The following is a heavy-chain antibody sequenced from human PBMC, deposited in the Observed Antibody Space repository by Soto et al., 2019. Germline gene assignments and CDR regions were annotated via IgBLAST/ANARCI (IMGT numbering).Heavy chain of an antibody. J-gene: IGHJ5*02. V-gene: IGHV1-3*04. Sequence: QVQLVQSGAAVKKPGASVRVSCQASGYSFKTYAIHWVRQAPGQGLEWMGWINTANGNTEYSQKFQGRVTFTRDTSATTAYIALSSLRSEDTATYSGSRRYKSAGWFDPWGQGTLVTVSS. CDR2: INTANGNT. CDR3: SRRYKSAGWFDP. CDR1: GYSFKTYA. D-gene: IGHD1-1*01.